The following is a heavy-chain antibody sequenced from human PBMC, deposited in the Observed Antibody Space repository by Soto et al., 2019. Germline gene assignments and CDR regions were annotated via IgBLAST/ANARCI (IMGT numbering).Heavy chain of an antibody. Sequence: SETLSLTCSVSGGSISSRSYSWGWIRQPPGKGLEWIGEINYSENTYYNPSLKSRVTISVDMSKNQFSLKLSSVTAADTAVYYCARRYSGYDFDYWGQGMLVTVS. V-gene: IGHV4-39*01. CDR2: INYSENT. CDR1: GGSISSRSYS. D-gene: IGHD5-12*01. CDR3: ARRYSGYDFDY. J-gene: IGHJ4*02.